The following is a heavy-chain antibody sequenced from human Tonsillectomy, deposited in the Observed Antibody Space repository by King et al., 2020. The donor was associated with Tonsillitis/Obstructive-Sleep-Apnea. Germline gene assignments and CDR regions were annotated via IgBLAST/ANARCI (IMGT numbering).Heavy chain of an antibody. V-gene: IGHV3-33*01. J-gene: IGHJ4*02. Sequence: VQLVESGGGVVQPGRSLRLSCAASGFTFSSYGMHWVRQAPGKGLEWVAXIWYDGSNKYYADSVKGRFTISRDNSKNTLYLQMNSLRAEDTAVYYCARGGELLRYFDYWGQGTLVTVSS. CDR3: ARGGELLRYFDY. CDR2: IWYDGSNK. D-gene: IGHD1-26*01. CDR1: GFTFSSYG.